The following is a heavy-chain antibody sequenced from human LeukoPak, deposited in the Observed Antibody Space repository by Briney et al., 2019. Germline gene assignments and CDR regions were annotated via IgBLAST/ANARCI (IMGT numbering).Heavy chain of an antibody. J-gene: IGHJ6*02. Sequence: SVKVSCKASGGTFSSYAISWVRQAPGQGLEWMGGIIPIFGAANYAQKFQGRVTITADESTSTAYMELSSLRSEDTAVYYCARGHLGLGFLEWLPTLGSSYYYYYGMDVWGQGTTVTVSS. CDR2: IIPIFGAA. V-gene: IGHV1-69*13. CDR3: ARGHLGLGFLEWLPTLGSSYYYYYGMDV. CDR1: GGTFSSYA. D-gene: IGHD3-3*01.